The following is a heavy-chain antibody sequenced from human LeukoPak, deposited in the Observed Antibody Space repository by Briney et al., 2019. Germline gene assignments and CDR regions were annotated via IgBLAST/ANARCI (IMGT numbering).Heavy chain of an antibody. Sequence: HPGRSLRLSCAASGFTFSSYAMSWVRQAPGKGLEWVSAISGSGGSTYYADSVKGRFTISRDNSKNTLYLQMNSLRAEDTAVYYCAKDGPYYYGSGSPSFDYWGQGTLVTVSS. V-gene: IGHV3-23*01. CDR1: GFTFSSYA. D-gene: IGHD3-10*01. J-gene: IGHJ4*02. CDR2: ISGSGGST. CDR3: AKDGPYYYGSGSPSFDY.